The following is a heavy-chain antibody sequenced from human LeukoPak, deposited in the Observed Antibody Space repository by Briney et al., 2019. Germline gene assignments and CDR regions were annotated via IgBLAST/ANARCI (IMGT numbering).Heavy chain of an antibody. J-gene: IGHJ5*02. CDR1: GFSFSTYS. CDR2: ISSSSSYI. D-gene: IGHD2-21*02. Sequence: GGSLRLSCAASGFSFSTYSMNWFRQAPGKGLEWVSSISSSSSYIYYADSVKGRFTISRDNAKNSLYLQMNSLRAEDTAVYYCARGGTICSGGDCYLNWLDPWGQGTLVTVSS. CDR3: ARGGTICSGGDCYLNWLDP. V-gene: IGHV3-21*01.